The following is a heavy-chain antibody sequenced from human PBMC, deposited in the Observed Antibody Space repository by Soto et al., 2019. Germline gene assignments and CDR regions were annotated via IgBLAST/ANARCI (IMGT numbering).Heavy chain of an antibody. V-gene: IGHV3-21*01. CDR1: GFTFSSYS. CDR2: ISSSSSYI. CDR3: ARDSFWTYYYDSSGYYYFDY. J-gene: IGHJ4*02. D-gene: IGHD3-22*01. Sequence: PVGSLRLSCAASGFTFSSYSMNWVRQAPGKGLEWVSSISSSSSYIYYADSVKGRFTISRDNAKNSLYLQMNSLRAEDTAVYYCARDSFWTYYYDSSGYYYFDYWGQGTLVTVSS.